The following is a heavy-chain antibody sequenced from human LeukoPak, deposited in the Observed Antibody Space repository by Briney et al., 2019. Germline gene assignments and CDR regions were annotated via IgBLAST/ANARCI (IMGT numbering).Heavy chain of an antibody. J-gene: IGHJ4*02. V-gene: IGHV3-30*18. D-gene: IGHD1-26*01. Sequence: PGGSLRLSCAASGFTFSSYGMHWVRQAPGKGLEWVAVISYDGSNKYYADSVKGRFTISRDNSKNTLYLQMNSLRAEDTAVYYCAKRSAGRERHFDYWGQGTLVTVSS. CDR1: GFTFSSYG. CDR3: AKRSAGRERHFDY. CDR2: ISYDGSNK.